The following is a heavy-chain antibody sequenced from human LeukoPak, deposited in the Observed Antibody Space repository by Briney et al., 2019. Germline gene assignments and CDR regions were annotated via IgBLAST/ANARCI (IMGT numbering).Heavy chain of an antibody. V-gene: IGHV3-48*04. CDR2: INSGGTTM. CDR1: GFIFSSYS. D-gene: IGHD2-15*01. CDR3: ARGPALRWAFDI. Sequence: GGSLRVSCAASGFIFSSYSMNWVRQAPGKGLEWISYINSGGTTMYYADSVKGRFTISRDNTNNSLHLQIDSLRAEDTAIYYSARGPALRWAFDIWGQGTKLTVSS. J-gene: IGHJ3*02.